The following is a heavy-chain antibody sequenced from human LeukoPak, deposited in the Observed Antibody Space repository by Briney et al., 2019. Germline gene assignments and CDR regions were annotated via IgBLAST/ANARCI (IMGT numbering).Heavy chain of an antibody. D-gene: IGHD1-26*01. J-gene: IGHJ3*02. CDR3: ARARSGSYSAFDI. V-gene: IGHV3-21*01. CDR1: GFTFSSYS. CDR2: ISSSSSYI. Sequence: PGGSLRLSCAASGFTFSSYSMNWVRQAPGKGLEWVSSISSSSSYICYADSVKGRFTISRDNAKNSLYLQMNSLRAEDTAVYYCARARSGSYSAFDIWGQGTMVTVSS.